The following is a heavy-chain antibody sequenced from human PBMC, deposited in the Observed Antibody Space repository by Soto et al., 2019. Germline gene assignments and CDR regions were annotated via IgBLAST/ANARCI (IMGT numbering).Heavy chain of an antibody. CDR2: INPNSGGT. D-gene: IGHD6-13*01. CDR3: ARDPMGATSIAAAGTTPYYYGMDV. Sequence: QVQLVQSGAEVKKPGASVKVSCKASGYTFTGYYMHWVRQAPGQGLEWMGWINPNSGGTNYAQKVQGRVTMTRDTSISTAYMELSRLSSDDTAVYYCARDPMGATSIAAAGTTPYYYGMDVWGQGTTVTVSS. J-gene: IGHJ6*02. V-gene: IGHV1-2*02. CDR1: GYTFTGYY.